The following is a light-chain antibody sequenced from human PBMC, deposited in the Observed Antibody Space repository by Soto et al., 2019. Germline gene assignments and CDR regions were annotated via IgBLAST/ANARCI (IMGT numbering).Light chain of an antibody. CDR2: EVN. Sequence: QSALTQPPSVSGSPGQSVTISCTGSGSDVATHNSVSWYQQPPGAAPKLIIFEVNNRPSGVPDRFSASKSANTASLTISGLRHEDEADYYCCSYISRITSHVFGTGTKLTVL. CDR1: GSDVATHNS. J-gene: IGLJ1*01. CDR3: CSYISRITSHV. V-gene: IGLV2-18*02.